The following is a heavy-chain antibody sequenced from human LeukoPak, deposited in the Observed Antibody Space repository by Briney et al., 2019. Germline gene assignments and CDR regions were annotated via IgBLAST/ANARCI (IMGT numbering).Heavy chain of an antibody. CDR2: ISSSSSYT. D-gene: IGHD5-18*01. J-gene: IGHJ4*02. CDR3: ARDYPWDTAMATVGQDY. V-gene: IGHV3-11*06. CDR1: GFSFSDYY. Sequence: GGSLRLSCAASGFSFSDYYMSWIRQAPGKGLGWVSYISSSSSYTNYADSVKGRFTISRDNAKNSLFLQMNSLRAEDTAVYYCARDYPWDTAMATVGQDYWGQGTLVTVSS.